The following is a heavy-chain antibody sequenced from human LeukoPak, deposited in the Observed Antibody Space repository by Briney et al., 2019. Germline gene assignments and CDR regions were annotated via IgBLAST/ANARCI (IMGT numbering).Heavy chain of an antibody. D-gene: IGHD3-22*01. Sequence: ASVKVSCKASGYTFTSYGISWVRQAPGQGLEWMGWISAYNGNTNYAQKLQGRVTMTTDTSTSTAYMELSSLRSEDTAVYYCARGPLGGTMIVVVTAFDYWGQGTLVTVSS. J-gene: IGHJ4*02. CDR1: GYTFTSYG. CDR3: ARGPLGGTMIVVVTAFDY. V-gene: IGHV1-18*01. CDR2: ISAYNGNT.